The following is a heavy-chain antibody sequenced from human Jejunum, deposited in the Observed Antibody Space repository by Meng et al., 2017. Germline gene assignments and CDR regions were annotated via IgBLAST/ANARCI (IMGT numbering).Heavy chain of an antibody. J-gene: IGHJ4*02. D-gene: IGHD1-14*01. V-gene: IGHV3-7*01. Sequence: GESLKISCVASGFSFSTCWMAWVRQAPGEGLEWVANIKQDGSEKNYMDSVKGRFTISRDDAKNSLYLQMNSLRGDDTAVYYCATLWYKGGRPATKAKDVEYWGQGTLVTVSS. CDR1: GFSFSTCW. CDR2: IKQDGSEK. CDR3: ATLWYKGGRPATKAKDVEY.